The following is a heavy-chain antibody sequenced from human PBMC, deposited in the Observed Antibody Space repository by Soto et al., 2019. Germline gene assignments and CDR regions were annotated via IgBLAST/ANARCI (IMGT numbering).Heavy chain of an antibody. V-gene: IGHV4-34*01. D-gene: IGHD3-16*02. CDR2: INHSGST. CDR3: ARIPITFGGVIVSSPRLPHDSQYYFDY. Sequence: SEALSLTCAVYGGSFRGYYWSWIRQPPGKGLEWIGEINHSGSTNYNPSLKSRVTISVDTSKNQFSLKLSPVTAADTAVYYCARIPITFGGVIVSSPRLPHDSQYYFDYWGQVTLVIGS. CDR1: GGSFRGYY. J-gene: IGHJ4*02.